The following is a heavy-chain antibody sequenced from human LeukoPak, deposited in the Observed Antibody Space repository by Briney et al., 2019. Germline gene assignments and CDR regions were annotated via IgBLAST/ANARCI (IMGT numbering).Heavy chain of an antibody. CDR3: TTLVGAPTY. Sequence: GGSLRLSCVASGFNFNYAWMTWVRQAPGKGPEWVGRIKSKTDGGATDYAAAVEGRFSISRDDSRSTVYLQMTSLKTEDTAVYFCTTLVGAPTYWGQGTLVTVSS. J-gene: IGHJ4*02. CDR1: GFNFNYAW. V-gene: IGHV3-15*01. CDR2: IKSKTDGGAT. D-gene: IGHD1-26*01.